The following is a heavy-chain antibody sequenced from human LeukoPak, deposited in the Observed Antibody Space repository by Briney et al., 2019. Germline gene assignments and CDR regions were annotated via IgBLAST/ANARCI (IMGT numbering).Heavy chain of an antibody. CDR1: GFTFSSYG. J-gene: IGHJ6*04. V-gene: IGHV3-30*18. CDR3: AKVNTVTTYYYYYGMDV. Sequence: PGRSLKLSCAASGFTFSSYGMHWVRQAPGKGPEWVAVISYDGSNKYYADSVKGRFTISRDNSKNTLYLQMNSLRAEDTAVYYCAKVNTVTTYYYYYGMDVWGKGTTVTVSS. D-gene: IGHD4-17*01. CDR2: ISYDGSNK.